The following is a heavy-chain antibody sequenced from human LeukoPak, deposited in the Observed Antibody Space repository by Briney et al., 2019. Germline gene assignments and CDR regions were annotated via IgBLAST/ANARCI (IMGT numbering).Heavy chain of an antibody. CDR3: ARRWELLRPFDY. CDR1: GGSFSPYY. V-gene: IGHV4-34*01. D-gene: IGHD1-26*01. Sequence: SETLSLTCAVYGGSFSPYYWIWIRQPPGKGLEWIGESNHSGGTNYNPSLKSRVTISVDTSKNQFSLKLSSVTAAVTAVYYCARRWELLRPFDYWGQGTLVTVSS. J-gene: IGHJ4*02. CDR2: SNHSGGT.